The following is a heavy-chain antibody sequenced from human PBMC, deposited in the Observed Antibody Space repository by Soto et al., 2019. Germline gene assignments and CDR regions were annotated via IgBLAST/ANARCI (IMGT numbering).Heavy chain of an antibody. J-gene: IGHJ5*02. CDR1: SGSFSSGNYY. CDR3: ERNRRIQLWLSSFAP. CDR2: IYYSGST. Sequence: SETLSLTCTVSSGSFSSGNYYWSWIRQHPGKGLEWIGYIYYSGSTYYNPSLKSRVTISLDTSKNQFSLKLSSVTAADTAVYYCERNRRIQLWLSSFAPWGQGTLVTVSS. V-gene: IGHV4-31*03. D-gene: IGHD5-18*01.